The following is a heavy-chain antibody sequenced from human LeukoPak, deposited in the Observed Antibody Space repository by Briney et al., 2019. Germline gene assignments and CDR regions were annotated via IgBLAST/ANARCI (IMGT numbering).Heavy chain of an antibody. CDR1: GYXFTSYW. D-gene: IGHD6-19*01. CDR3: ARQGPIAVAGTGWFDP. J-gene: IGHJ5*02. CDR2: IYPGDSDT. Sequence: GESLKISCKGSGYXFTSYWICWVRQMPGKGLEWMGTIYPGDSDTRYSPSFQGQVTISADKSISTAYLQWSSLKASDTAMYYCARQGPIAVAGTGWFDPWGQGTLVTVSS. V-gene: IGHV5-51*01.